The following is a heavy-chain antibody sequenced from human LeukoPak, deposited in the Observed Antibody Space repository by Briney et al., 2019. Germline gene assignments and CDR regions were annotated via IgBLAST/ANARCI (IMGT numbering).Heavy chain of an antibody. D-gene: IGHD5-12*01. CDR3: ARWEWLRTYGMDV. CDR2: IYYSGST. CDR1: GGSVSSGSYY. J-gene: IGHJ6*02. V-gene: IGHV4-61*01. Sequence: SETLSLTCTVSGGSVSSGSYYWSWIRQPPGKGLEWIGCIYYSGSTNYNPSLKSRVTISVDTSKNQFSLKLSSVTAADTAVYYCARWEWLRTYGMDVWGQGTTVTVSS.